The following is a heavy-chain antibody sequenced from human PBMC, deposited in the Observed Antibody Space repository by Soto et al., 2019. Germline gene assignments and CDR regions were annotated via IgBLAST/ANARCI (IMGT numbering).Heavy chain of an antibody. CDR3: ARDPGGLIVATTDYYYYGMDV. D-gene: IGHD5-12*01. V-gene: IGHV1-69*13. J-gene: IGHJ6*02. CDR1: GGTFSSYA. CDR2: IIPIFGTA. Sequence: GASVKVSCKASGGTFSSYAISWVRQAPGQGLEWMGGIIPIFGTANYAQKFQGRVTITADESTSTAYMELSSLRSEDTAVYYCARDPGGLIVATTDYYYYGMDVWGQGTTVTVSS.